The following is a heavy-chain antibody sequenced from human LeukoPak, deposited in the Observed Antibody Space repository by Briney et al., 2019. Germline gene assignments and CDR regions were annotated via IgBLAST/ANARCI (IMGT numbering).Heavy chain of an antibody. Sequence: SETLSLTCAVYGGSFSGYYWSWIRQPPGKGLEWIGEINHSGSTNYNPSLKSRVTISVDTSKNQFSLKLSSVTAADTAVYYYARGRRYYYDSSGYSYYFDYWGQGTLVTVSS. J-gene: IGHJ4*02. D-gene: IGHD3-22*01. CDR1: GGSFSGYY. CDR2: INHSGST. CDR3: ARGRRYYYDSSGYSYYFDY. V-gene: IGHV4-34*01.